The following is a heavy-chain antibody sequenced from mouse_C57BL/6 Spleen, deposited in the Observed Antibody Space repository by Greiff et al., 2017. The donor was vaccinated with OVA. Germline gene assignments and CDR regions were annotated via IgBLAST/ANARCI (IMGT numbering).Heavy chain of an antibody. Sequence: VQLQQSGAELVRPGASVTLSCPASGFNIKDDYMHWVKQRPEPCLEWIGWIDPENGDTEYASKFQGKATITADTSSNTAYLQLSSLTSEDTAVYYCTSTLDYWGKCTNLTVCS. CDR1: GFNIKDDY. V-gene: IGHV14-4*01. CDR3: TSTLDY. CDR2: IDPENGDT. J-gene: IGHJ2*01.